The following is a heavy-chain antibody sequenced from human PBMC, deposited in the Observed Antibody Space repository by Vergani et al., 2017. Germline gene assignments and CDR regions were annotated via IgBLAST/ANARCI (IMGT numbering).Heavy chain of an antibody. CDR2: MWHSGTT. V-gene: IGHV4-38-2*02. J-gene: IGHJ4*02. CDR3: ARSVVTASAYFDY. CDR1: GFSVSYGYY. Sequence: QVQLQESGPGLVKPSETLSLTCTVSGFSVSYGYYWGWIRQPPGKGLEWIGSMWHSGTTYYNPSLKSRVTISMDTSKNQFFLNLNSVTAADTAVYYCARSVVTASAYFDYWGRGTLVPVSS. D-gene: IGHD2-21*02.